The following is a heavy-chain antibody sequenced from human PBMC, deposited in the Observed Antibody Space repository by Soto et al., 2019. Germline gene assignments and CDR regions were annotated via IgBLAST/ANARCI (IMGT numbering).Heavy chain of an antibody. D-gene: IGHD2-15*01. CDR3: ARIPSAYCSGGSCYGGYFDL. CDR1: GYSFPSYW. CDR2: IYPGDSDT. J-gene: IGHJ2*01. Sequence: GESLKISCKGSGYSFPSYWVAWVRQMPGKGLEWMGVIYPGDSDTRYSPSFQGQVTISADKSISTAYLQWSSLKASDTAMYYCARIPSAYCSGGSCYGGYFDLWGRGTLVTVSS. V-gene: IGHV5-51*01.